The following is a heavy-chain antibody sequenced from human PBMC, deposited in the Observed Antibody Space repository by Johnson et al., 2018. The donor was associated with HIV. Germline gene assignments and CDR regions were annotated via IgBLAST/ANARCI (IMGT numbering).Heavy chain of an antibody. V-gene: IGHV3-30*04. J-gene: IGHJ3*02. CDR3: ATERAVVSANAFDI. CDR2: ISYDGGEK. Sequence: QVQLVESGGGVVQPGRSLRLSCAASGFTFSSYAMHWVRQAPGKGLEWVALISYDGGEKYYADSVKGRFTISRDNTKNTLYLQMNSLRPEDTAVYYCATERAVVSANAFDIWGQGTMVTVSS. D-gene: IGHD4-23*01. CDR1: GFTFSSYA.